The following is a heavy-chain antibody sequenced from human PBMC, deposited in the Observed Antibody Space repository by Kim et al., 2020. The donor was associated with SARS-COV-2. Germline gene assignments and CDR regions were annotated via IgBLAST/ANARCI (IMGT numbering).Heavy chain of an antibody. CDR1: GFTFSGYA. CDR3: ARDRDYYESSGYPGLDY. J-gene: IGHJ4*01. CDR2: ISYDGSDK. D-gene: IGHD3-22*01. V-gene: IGHV3-30*04. Sequence: GGSLRLSCADSGFTFSGYAMHWVRQAPGKGLEWVAVISYDGSDKYYADSVKGRFTISRDNSKNTLYLQMNSLRAEDTAVYCCARDRDYYESSGYPGLDY.